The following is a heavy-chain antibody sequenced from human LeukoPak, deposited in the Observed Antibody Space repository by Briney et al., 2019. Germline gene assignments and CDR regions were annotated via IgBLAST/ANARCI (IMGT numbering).Heavy chain of an antibody. D-gene: IGHD6-13*01. CDR3: AKRGTSSWSSIDY. Sequence: GGSLRLSCAASGFTFSSYAMHWVRQAPGQGLEWVSFISYGGSDGYYADSVKGRFTISRDNSKNMLYLQMNSLRTEDTAVYYCAKRGTSSWSSIDYWGQGTLVTVSS. CDR1: GFTFSSYA. CDR2: ISYGGSDG. J-gene: IGHJ4*02. V-gene: IGHV3-30*02.